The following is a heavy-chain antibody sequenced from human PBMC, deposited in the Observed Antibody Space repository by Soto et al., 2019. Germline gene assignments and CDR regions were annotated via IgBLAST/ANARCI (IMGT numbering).Heavy chain of an antibody. CDR2: IYYSGST. D-gene: IGHD6-6*01. J-gene: IGHJ6*02. CDR1: GGSVSSYY. CDR3: ARETRLAYRSSSSYYYGMDV. V-gene: IGHV4-59*02. Sequence: XATLSLTFTVSGGSVSSYYWNWIRQPPGKGLGWIGYIYYSGSTNYNPSLKSRVTISVDTSKNQFSLKLSSVTAADTAVYYCARETRLAYRSSSSYYYGMDVWGQGTTVTVSS.